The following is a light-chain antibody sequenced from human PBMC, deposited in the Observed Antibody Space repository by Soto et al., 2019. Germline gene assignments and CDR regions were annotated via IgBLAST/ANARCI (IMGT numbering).Light chain of an antibody. V-gene: IGLV2-23*01. J-gene: IGLJ1*01. CDR3: CSYAGSTSSAHV. Sequence: QSALTQPASVSGSPGQSITISCTGTSSDVGSYNLVSWYQQHPGKAPKLXXXXXXXRPSAVSNRFSGSKSGKTASLTIYGLQAEVLADYYCCSYAGSTSSAHVF. CDR2: XXX. CDR1: SSDVGSYNL.